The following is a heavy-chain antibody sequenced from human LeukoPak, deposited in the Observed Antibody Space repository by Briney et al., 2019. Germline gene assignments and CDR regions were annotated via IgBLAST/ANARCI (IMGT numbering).Heavy chain of an antibody. D-gene: IGHD3-10*01. J-gene: IGHJ5*02. CDR1: GLTFSNAW. Sequence: GESLRLSCAASGLTFSNAWMTWVRQAPGKGLEWVGRIKSKSDGGTTDYAASVKGGFTTSRDDSKNTVYLQMNSLKIADTAVYFCYASGRFPWGQGTLVTVSS. V-gene: IGHV3-15*01. CDR2: IKSKSDGGTT. CDR3: YASGRFP.